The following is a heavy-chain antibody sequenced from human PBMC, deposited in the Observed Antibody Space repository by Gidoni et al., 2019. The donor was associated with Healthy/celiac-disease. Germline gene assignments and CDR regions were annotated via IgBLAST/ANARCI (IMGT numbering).Heavy chain of an antibody. V-gene: IGHV3-9*01. D-gene: IGHD3-10*01. Sequence: EVQLVESGGGLVQPGRSLRLSCAAAGCTFDDYAMHWVRHAPGKGLEWVSGISWNSGSIGYADSVKGRFTISRDNAKNSLYLQMNSLRAEDTALYYCAKGGVGYYGSGSLDYWGQGTLVTVSS. CDR2: ISWNSGSI. CDR1: GCTFDDYA. J-gene: IGHJ4*02. CDR3: AKGGVGYYGSGSLDY.